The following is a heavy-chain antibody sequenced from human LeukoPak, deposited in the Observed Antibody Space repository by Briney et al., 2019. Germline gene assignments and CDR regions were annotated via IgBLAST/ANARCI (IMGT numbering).Heavy chain of an antibody. CDR2: IIPIFGTA. V-gene: IGHV1-69*13. CDR1: GGTFSSYA. CDR3: AREPRPVGATSFGYYFDY. D-gene: IGHD1-26*01. Sequence: ASVTVSCTASGGTFSSYAISWVRQAPGQGLEWMGGIIPIFGTANYAQKFQGRVTITADESTSTAYMELSSLRSEDTAVYYCAREPRPVGATSFGYYFDYWGQGTLVTVSS. J-gene: IGHJ4*02.